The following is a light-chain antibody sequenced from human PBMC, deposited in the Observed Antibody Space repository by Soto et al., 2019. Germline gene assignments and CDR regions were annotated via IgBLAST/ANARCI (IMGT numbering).Light chain of an antibody. V-gene: IGLV1-47*01. Sequence: VLTQPPSASGTPGQRVTISCSGSISNLGSNFVFWYQQLPGAAPKLLISRNDQRPSGVPDRFSGSKSGTSASLAISGLRSEDEADYHCAAWDDSLRGVVFGGGTKVTVL. CDR2: RND. CDR1: ISNLGSNF. J-gene: IGLJ3*02. CDR3: AAWDDSLRGVV.